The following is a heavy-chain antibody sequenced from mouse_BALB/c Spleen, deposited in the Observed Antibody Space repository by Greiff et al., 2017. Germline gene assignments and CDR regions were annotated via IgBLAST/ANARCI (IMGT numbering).Heavy chain of an antibody. J-gene: IGHJ4*01. Sequence: QVQLQQSGAELMKPGASVKISCKATGYTFSSYWIEWVKQRPGHGLEWIGEILPGSGSTNYNEKFKGKATFTADTSSNTAYMQLSSLTSEDSAVYYCARSNWAYYAMDYWGQGTSVTVSS. CDR2: ILPGSGST. CDR3: ARSNWAYYAMDY. D-gene: IGHD4-1*01. CDR1: GYTFSSYW. V-gene: IGHV1-9*01.